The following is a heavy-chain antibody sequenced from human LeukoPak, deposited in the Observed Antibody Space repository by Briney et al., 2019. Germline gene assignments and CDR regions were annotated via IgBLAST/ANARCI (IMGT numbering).Heavy chain of an antibody. V-gene: IGHV3-48*03. CDR1: GFTLSSYD. J-gene: IGHJ4*02. D-gene: IGHD3-22*01. CDR2: ISPTGSTI. Sequence: GGSLRLSCAASGFTLSSYDMNWVRQAPGKGPEWVSYISPTGSTIYYADSVKGRFTISRSSGKNSLYLQMSSLRAEDTAVYYCAKDYYDSSGYSWGLFDYWGQGTLVTVSS. CDR3: AKDYYDSSGYSWGLFDY.